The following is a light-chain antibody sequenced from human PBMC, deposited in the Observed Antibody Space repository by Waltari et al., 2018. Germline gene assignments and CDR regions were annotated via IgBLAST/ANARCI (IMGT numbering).Light chain of an antibody. V-gene: IGKV4-1*01. J-gene: IGKJ4*01. Sequence: DIVMTQSPDSLAVSLGERATINCKSSQSVLYTSNNKNYLAWYQQKPGKPPKLLIYWASTRESGVPDRFSGSGSGADFTLTISSLQAEDVAVYYCQQYSSIPLTFGGGTRVEIK. CDR2: WAS. CDR1: QSVLYTSNNKNY. CDR3: QQYSSIPLT.